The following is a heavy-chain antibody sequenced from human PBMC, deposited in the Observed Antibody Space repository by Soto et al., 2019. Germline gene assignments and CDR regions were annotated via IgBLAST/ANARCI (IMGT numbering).Heavy chain of an antibody. CDR2: IYYSGNT. D-gene: IGHD4-17*01. J-gene: IGHJ6*02. CDR1: GASINGGGYY. V-gene: IGHV4-31*03. CDR3: ARDPSYGDYSYYGMDV. Sequence: QVQLQESGPGLVKPSQTLSLTCTVSGASINGGGYYWSLIRQHPGKGLEWIGSIYYSGNTYYSPSLKSRVTISVDTSKNHFSLRLTSVTAADTAVYYCARDPSYGDYSYYGMDVWGQGTTVTVSS.